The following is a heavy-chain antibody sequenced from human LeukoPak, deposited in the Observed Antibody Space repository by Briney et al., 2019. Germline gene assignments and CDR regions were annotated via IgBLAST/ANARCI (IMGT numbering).Heavy chain of an antibody. CDR1: GYTFTSYY. CDR3: ARAYDYVWGSYRPFDY. Sequence: ASVTVSCKASGYTFTSYYMHWVRQAPGQGLEWMGIINPSGGSTSYAQKFQGRVTMTRDTSTSTVYMELSSLRSEDTAVYYCARAYDYVWGSYRPFDYWGQGTLVTVSS. V-gene: IGHV1-46*01. J-gene: IGHJ4*02. D-gene: IGHD3-16*02. CDR2: INPSGGST.